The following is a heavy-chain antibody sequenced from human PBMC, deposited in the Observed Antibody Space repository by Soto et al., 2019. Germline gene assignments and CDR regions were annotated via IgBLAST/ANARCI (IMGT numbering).Heavy chain of an antibody. D-gene: IGHD2-2*01. CDR2: ISSSGSTI. CDR3: ASVPSPEEIYYYYYMDV. V-gene: IGHV3-11*01. J-gene: IGHJ6*03. CDR1: GFTFSDYY. Sequence: GGSLRLSCAASGFTFSDYYMSWIRQAPGKGLEWVSYISSSGSTIYYADSVKGRFTISRDNAKNSLYLQMNSLRAEDTAVYYCASVPSPEEIYYYYYMDVWGKGTTVTVSS.